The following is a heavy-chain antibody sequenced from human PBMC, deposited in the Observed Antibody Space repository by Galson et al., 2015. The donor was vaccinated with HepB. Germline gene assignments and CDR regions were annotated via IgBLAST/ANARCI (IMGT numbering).Heavy chain of an antibody. CDR2: ISTNSGDT. Sequence: SVKVSCTASGYIFTSKGISWVRQAPGQGLEWMGWISTNSGDTNYAQKFQGRVTMTTDTSTSTAYMELRSLRSDDTAVYYCARDVDHRFDHWGQGTLVTVSS. CDR1: GYIFTSKG. CDR3: ARDVDHRFDH. V-gene: IGHV1-18*01. J-gene: IGHJ4*02.